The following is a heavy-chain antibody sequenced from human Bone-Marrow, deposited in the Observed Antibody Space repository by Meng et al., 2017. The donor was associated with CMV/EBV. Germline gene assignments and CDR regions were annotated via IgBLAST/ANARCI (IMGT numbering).Heavy chain of an antibody. J-gene: IGHJ4*02. Sequence: GSLRLSCTVSGDSVSSGSYQWSWIRQPPGTELEWIDYISYSGNTIYNPSLKSRVTISLDMSKNQFSLKLHSVTAADTAVYYCARLVWLRFFDYWGQGTLVTVSS. CDR1: GDSVSSGSYQ. CDR2: ISYSGNT. D-gene: IGHD5-12*01. V-gene: IGHV4-61*01. CDR3: ARLVWLRFFDY.